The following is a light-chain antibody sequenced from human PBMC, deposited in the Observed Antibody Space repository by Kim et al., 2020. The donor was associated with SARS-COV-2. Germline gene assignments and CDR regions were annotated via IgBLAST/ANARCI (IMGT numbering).Light chain of an antibody. CDR2: KVS. V-gene: IGKV2-30*01. J-gene: IGKJ3*01. Sequence: PAAIAFRFMQILVYSDGNTYLHWFHQRPGQSPRRLFYKVSNRDSGVPVRFSGSGSGTDFTLQMSRVGAEDVGVYYCMQGTHRPFTFGPGTKVDIK. CDR3: MQGTHRPFT. CDR1: QILVYSDGNTY.